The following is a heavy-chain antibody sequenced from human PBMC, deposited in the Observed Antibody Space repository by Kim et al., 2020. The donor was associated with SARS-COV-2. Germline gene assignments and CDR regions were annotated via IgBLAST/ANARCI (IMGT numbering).Heavy chain of an antibody. D-gene: IGHD3-10*01. Sequence: SVKVSCKASGGTFSSYAISWVRQAPGQGLEWMGRIIPILGIANYAQKFQGRVTITADKSTSTAYMELSSLRSEDTAVYYCARAAVRGVMPDYWGQGTLVTVSS. CDR2: IIPILGIA. V-gene: IGHV1-69*04. CDR1: GGTFSSYA. J-gene: IGHJ4*02. CDR3: ARAAVRGVMPDY.